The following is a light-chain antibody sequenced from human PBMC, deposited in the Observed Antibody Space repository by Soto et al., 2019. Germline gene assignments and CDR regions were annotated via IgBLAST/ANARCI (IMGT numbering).Light chain of an antibody. V-gene: IGKV3-11*01. CDR1: QSVGSY. Sequence: EIVLTQSPAILSLSPGERATLSCRASQSVGSYLAWYQQKPGQAPRLLIFDASNRATGIPARFSGSGSGTDFTLTISSLEPEDFAVYYCQQRSNWPLGTFGQGTKVEIK. CDR3: QQRSNWPLGT. CDR2: DAS. J-gene: IGKJ1*01.